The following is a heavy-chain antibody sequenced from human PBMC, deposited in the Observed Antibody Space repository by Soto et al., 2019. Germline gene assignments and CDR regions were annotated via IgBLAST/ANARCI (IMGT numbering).Heavy chain of an antibody. CDR1: GFTFSSYG. J-gene: IGHJ4*02. V-gene: IGHV3-30*18. CDR2: ISYDGSNK. Sequence: GGSLRLSCAASGFTFSSYGMHWVRQAPGKGLEWVAVISYDGSNKYYADSVKGRFTISRDNSKNTLYLQMNSLRAEDTAVYYCANGRGYSYGFDYWGQGTLVTVSS. D-gene: IGHD5-18*01. CDR3: ANGRGYSYGFDY.